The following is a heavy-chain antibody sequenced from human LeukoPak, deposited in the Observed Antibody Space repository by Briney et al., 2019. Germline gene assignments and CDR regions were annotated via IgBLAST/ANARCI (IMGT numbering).Heavy chain of an antibody. CDR1: GGSISSSNW. V-gene: IGHV4-4*02. CDR2: IYHSGST. Sequence: SETLSLTCAVSGGSISSSNWWSWVRQPPGKGLEWIGEIYHSGSTNYNPSLKSRVTISVDKSKNQFSLKLSSVTAADTAVYYCARGPTYNWNSQRYYYYYYGMDVWGQGTTVTVSS. CDR3: ARGPTYNWNSQRYYYYYYGMDV. J-gene: IGHJ6*02. D-gene: IGHD1-7*01.